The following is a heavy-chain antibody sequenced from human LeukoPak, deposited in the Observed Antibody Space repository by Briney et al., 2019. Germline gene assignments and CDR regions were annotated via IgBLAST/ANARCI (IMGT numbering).Heavy chain of an antibody. D-gene: IGHD5-24*01. CDR2: IKQDGSEK. V-gene: IGHV3-7*01. CDR1: GFTFSSYE. J-gene: IGHJ4*02. CDR3: ARALDGYNSPAGDY. Sequence: PGGSLRLSCAASGFTFSSYEMSWVRQAPGKGLEWVANIKQDGSEKYYVDSVKGRFTISRDNAKNSLYLQMNSLRAEDTAVYYCARALDGYNSPAGDYWGQGTLVAGSS.